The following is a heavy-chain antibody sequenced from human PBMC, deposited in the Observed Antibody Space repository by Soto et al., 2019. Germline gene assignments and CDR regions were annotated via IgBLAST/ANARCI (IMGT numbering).Heavy chain of an antibody. Sequence: EVQLVESGGGLVQPGGSLRLCYAASGFTFSDHWMHWVRQVPGKGLVWVARINSDGSATTYADSVKGRFTISRANARNTLFLQMDSLRAEDTALYYCARGYSSGPDYWGQGTLVTVSS. D-gene: IGHD6-19*01. J-gene: IGHJ4*02. CDR1: GFTFSDHW. V-gene: IGHV3-74*01. CDR2: INSDGSAT. CDR3: ARGYSSGPDY.